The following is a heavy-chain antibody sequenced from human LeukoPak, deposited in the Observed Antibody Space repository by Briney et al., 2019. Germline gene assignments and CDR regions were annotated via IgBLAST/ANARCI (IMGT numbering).Heavy chain of an antibody. Sequence: PSETLSLTCTVSGGSISSSSYYWGWIRQPPGKGLEWIGSIYYSGSTYYHPSLKIRVTISVDTSKNQFSLKLSSVTAADTAVYYCARDQSQQLVVGEFDYWGQGTLVTVSS. J-gene: IGHJ4*02. V-gene: IGHV4-39*07. D-gene: IGHD6-13*01. CDR3: ARDQSQQLVVGEFDY. CDR1: GGSISSSSYY. CDR2: IYYSGST.